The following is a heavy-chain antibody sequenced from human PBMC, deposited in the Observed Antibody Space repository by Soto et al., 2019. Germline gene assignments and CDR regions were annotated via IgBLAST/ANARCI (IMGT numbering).Heavy chain of an antibody. CDR2: ISSSSSYI. CDR1: GFTVSNNY. CDR3: ARDPQPSGRPSYGMDV. Sequence: GGSLRLSCAVSGFTVSNNYMSWVRQAPGKGLEGVSSISSSSSYIYYADSVKGRFTISRDNAKNSLYLQMNSLRAEDTAVYYCARDPQPSGRPSYGMDVWGQGTTVTVSS. V-gene: IGHV3-21*01. J-gene: IGHJ6*02. D-gene: IGHD1-1*01.